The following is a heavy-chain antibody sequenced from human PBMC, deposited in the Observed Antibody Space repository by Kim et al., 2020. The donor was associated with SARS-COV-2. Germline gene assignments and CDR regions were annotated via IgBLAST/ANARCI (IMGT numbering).Heavy chain of an antibody. D-gene: IGHD3-10*01. CDR2: IYYTGST. CDR1: GGSVSSGDYY. V-gene: IGHV4-61*08. Sequence: SETLSLTCTVSGGSVSSGDYYWSWIRQPPGKGLECIGYIYYTGSTNYNPSLKSRVTISVDTSKNQFSLKLSSVTAADTAVYYCARAPTVRGGGLFEYWGQGILVTVPS. CDR3: ARAPTVRGGGLFEY. J-gene: IGHJ4*02.